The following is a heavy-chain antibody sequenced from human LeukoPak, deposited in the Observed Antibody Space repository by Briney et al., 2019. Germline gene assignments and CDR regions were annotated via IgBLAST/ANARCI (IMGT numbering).Heavy chain of an antibody. V-gene: IGHV4-39*07. CDR2: IYYSGST. J-gene: IGHJ4*02. Sequence: SETLSLTCTVSGGSISSSSYYWGWIRQPPGKGLEWIGSIYYSGSTYYNPSLKSRVTISVDTSKNQFSLKLSSVTAADTAVYYCAKLYGSGSYQIYFDYWGQGTLVTVSS. D-gene: IGHD3-10*01. CDR1: GGSISSSSYY. CDR3: AKLYGSGSYQIYFDY.